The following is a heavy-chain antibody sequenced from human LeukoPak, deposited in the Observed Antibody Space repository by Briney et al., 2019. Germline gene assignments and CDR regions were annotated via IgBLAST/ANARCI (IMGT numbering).Heavy chain of an antibody. Sequence: PGGSLRLSCTASGFTFGDYALTWVRQAPGKGLEWLGFIRSKTYGGTTELAASVEGRFTISRDDSKSIAYLQVNSLKTEDTAVYYCTRSEYTYYYDGSGYLIDYWGQGTLVTVSS. CDR2: IRSKTYGGTT. CDR3: TRSEYTYYYDGSGYLIDY. J-gene: IGHJ4*02. D-gene: IGHD3-22*01. CDR1: GFTFGDYA. V-gene: IGHV3-49*04.